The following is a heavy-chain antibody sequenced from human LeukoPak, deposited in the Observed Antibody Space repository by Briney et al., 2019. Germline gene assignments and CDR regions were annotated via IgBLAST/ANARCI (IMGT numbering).Heavy chain of an antibody. V-gene: IGHV1-18*01. CDR3: ARDSWARAYDIDY. CDR1: GFTFTNYG. Sequence: ASVKVSCKASGFTFTNYGISWVRQAPGQGLEWMAWISVDNGSTNYIQKLQGRLTLTTDTSTSTAYMELRNLRSDDTAVYYCARDSWARAYDIDYWGQGTLVTVSS. D-gene: IGHD5-12*01. CDR2: ISVDNGST. J-gene: IGHJ4*02.